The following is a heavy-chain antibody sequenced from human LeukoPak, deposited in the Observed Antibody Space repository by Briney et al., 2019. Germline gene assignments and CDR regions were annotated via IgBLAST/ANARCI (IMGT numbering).Heavy chain of an antibody. V-gene: IGHV3-30*02. CDR3: AKSVKRITSFFGGNYYYYMDV. CDR2: IRYDGSNK. D-gene: IGHD2-2*01. CDR1: GFTFSSYG. Sequence: GRSLRLSCAASGFTFSSYGMHWVRQAPGKGLEWVAFIRYDGSNKYYADSVKGRFTISRDNSKNTLYLQMNSLRAEDTAVYYCAKSVKRITSFFGGNYYYYMDVWGKGTTVTVSS. J-gene: IGHJ6*03.